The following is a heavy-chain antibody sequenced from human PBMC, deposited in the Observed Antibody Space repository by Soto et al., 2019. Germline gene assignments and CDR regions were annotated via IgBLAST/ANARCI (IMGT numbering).Heavy chain of an antibody. V-gene: IGHV1-69*13. CDR2: IIPIFGTA. CDR3: ARSLGALPPQYYHYGMDV. D-gene: IGHD1-26*01. CDR1: GGTFSSYA. J-gene: IGHJ6*02. Sequence: SVKVSCKASGGTFSSYAISWVRQAPGQGLEWMGGIIPIFGTANYAQKFQGRVTITADESTSTAYMELSSLRSEDTAVYYCARSLGALPPQYYHYGMDVWGQGTTVTVSS.